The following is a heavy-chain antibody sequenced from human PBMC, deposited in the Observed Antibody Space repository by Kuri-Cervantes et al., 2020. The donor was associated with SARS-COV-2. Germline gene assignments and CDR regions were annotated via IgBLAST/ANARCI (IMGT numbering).Heavy chain of an antibody. CDR1: GFTFSSYG. Sequence: LSLTCAASGFTFSSYGMHWVRQAPGKGLEWVAVISYDGSNKYYADSVKGRFTISRDNSKNTLYLQMNSLRAEDTAVYYCARAAFYYYYYYMDVWGKGTTVTVSS. CDR2: ISYDGSNK. CDR3: ARAAFYYYYYYMDV. V-gene: IGHV3-30*03. J-gene: IGHJ6*03.